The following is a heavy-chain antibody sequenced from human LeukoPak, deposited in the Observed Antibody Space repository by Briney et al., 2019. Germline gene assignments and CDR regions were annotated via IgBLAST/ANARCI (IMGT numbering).Heavy chain of an antibody. CDR1: GYTFTSYG. V-gene: IGHV1-18*01. CDR3: ARQGITIFGVTLFDY. D-gene: IGHD3-3*01. Sequence: ASVKVSCKASGYTFTSYGISWVRQAPGQGLEWMGWISGYNDNTNYAQNLQGRITMTTYTPTSTAYMELRSLRSDDTAVYYCARQGITIFGVTLFDYWGQGTLVTVSS. CDR2: ISGYNDNT. J-gene: IGHJ4*02.